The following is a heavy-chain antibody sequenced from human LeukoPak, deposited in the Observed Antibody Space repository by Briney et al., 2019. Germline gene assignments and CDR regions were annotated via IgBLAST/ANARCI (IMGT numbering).Heavy chain of an antibody. J-gene: IGHJ4*02. CDR3: ARLPYYYDSSGYYYFSFDY. V-gene: IGHV4-34*01. D-gene: IGHD3-22*01. CDR1: GGSFSGYY. Sequence: PSETLSLTCAVYGGSFSGYYWSWIRQPPGKGLEWSGEINHSGSTNYNPSLKSRVTISVDTSKNQFSLKLSSVTAADTAVYYCARLPYYYDSSGYYYFSFDYWGQGTLVTVSS. CDR2: INHSGST.